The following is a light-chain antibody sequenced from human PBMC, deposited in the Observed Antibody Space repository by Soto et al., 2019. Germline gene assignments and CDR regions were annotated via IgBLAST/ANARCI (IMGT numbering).Light chain of an antibody. J-gene: IGKJ5*01. V-gene: IGKV1-5*01. Sequence: DIQMTQSPSTLSASVGDRVTVTFRASQSVTKWVAWYQQRPGQAPKVLIWDASSLQRGVPSRFSGSGSGTEFTLTVTSLQPEDFATYYCQQYHTSSITFGQGTRLEI. CDR3: QQYHTSSIT. CDR1: QSVTKW. CDR2: DAS.